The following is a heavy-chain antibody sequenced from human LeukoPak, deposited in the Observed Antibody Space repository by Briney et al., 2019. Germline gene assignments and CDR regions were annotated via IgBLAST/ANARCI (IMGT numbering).Heavy chain of an antibody. D-gene: IGHD3-16*02. CDR1: GYTFTSYD. V-gene: IGHV1-8*01. CDR2: MNPKSGNT. CDR3: ARGLGGYDYVWGSYRYDILDY. J-gene: IGHJ4*02. Sequence: ASVKVSCKASGYTFTSYDINWVRQATGQGLEWMGWMNPKSGNTGPAQKFQGRVTMTRDTAIRTAYMELSSLTSEDTAVYYCARGLGGYDYVWGSYRYDILDYWGQGTLVTVSS.